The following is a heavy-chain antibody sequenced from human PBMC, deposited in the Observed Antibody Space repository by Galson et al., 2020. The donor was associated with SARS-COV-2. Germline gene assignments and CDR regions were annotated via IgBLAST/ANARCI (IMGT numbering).Heavy chain of an antibody. V-gene: IGHV3-11*01. Sequence: GESLKISCAASGFTFSDYYMSWIRQAPGKGLEWVSYNSSSGSTIYYADSVKDRFTISRHNTKHSLYLQMNSLRAEDTAVYYCAREALSEITIFGVVIYRYFDYWGQGTLVTVSS. CDR2: NSSSGSTI. J-gene: IGHJ4*02. CDR1: GFTFSDYY. D-gene: IGHD3-3*01. CDR3: AREALSEITIFGVVIYRYFDY.